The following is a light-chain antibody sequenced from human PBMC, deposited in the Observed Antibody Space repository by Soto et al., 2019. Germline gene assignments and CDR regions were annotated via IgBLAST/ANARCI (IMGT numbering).Light chain of an antibody. CDR1: QDINNY. V-gene: IGKV1-16*02. J-gene: IGKJ3*01. CDR3: QQYSTYPLT. Sequence: DIQMTQSPSSLSASVGDSVTITCRASQDINNYVAWFQQKSGKAPKFLIYDASHLQSGVPSKFRGSGSGTVFTLTISSLQAEDIATYYCQQYSTYPLTFGPGTKVDIK. CDR2: DAS.